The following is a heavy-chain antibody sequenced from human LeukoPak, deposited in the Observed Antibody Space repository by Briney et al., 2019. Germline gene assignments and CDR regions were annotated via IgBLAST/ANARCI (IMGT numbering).Heavy chain of an antibody. CDR3: ARDVEGGTFDI. V-gene: IGHV3-23*01. Sequence: GGSLRLSCAASGFIFSSYAMSWVRQAPGKGLEWVSEISGSGGSKYYADSVKGRFTISRDNSKTTLYLQMNSLRAEDTAVYFCARDVEGGTFDIWGQGTTVTVSS. J-gene: IGHJ3*02. CDR1: GFIFSSYA. D-gene: IGHD3-16*01. CDR2: ISGSGGSK.